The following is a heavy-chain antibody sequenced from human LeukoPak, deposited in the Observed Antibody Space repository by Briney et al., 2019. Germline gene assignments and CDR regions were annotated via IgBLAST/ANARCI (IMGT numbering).Heavy chain of an antibody. Sequence: GGSLRLSCAASGFTFSSYEMNWVRQAPGKGLEWVSYISSSGSTIYYADSVKGRFTISRDNSNNTLFLHLNSLRGEDTAVYYCTRNSGWYGLSWGQGTLVAVSS. V-gene: IGHV3-48*03. CDR1: GFTFSSYE. CDR2: ISSSGSTI. CDR3: TRNSGWYGLS. D-gene: IGHD6-19*01. J-gene: IGHJ1*01.